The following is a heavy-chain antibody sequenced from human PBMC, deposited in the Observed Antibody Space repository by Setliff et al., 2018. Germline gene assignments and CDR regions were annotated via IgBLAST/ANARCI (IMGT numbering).Heavy chain of an antibody. CDR3: ASRTHPHVITGITQGGGWWYYYYMDV. J-gene: IGHJ6*03. CDR2: SIPINEVA. V-gene: IGHV1-69*10. D-gene: IGHD1-7*01. CDR1: GGTFSSYA. Sequence: SVKVSCKASGGTFSSYAISWVRQAPGQGLEWMGGSIPINEVATYAQKFQGRITITADKATSTGFMELSSLRSEDTAVYYCASRTHPHVITGITQGGGWWYYYYMDVWGKGTTVTVSS.